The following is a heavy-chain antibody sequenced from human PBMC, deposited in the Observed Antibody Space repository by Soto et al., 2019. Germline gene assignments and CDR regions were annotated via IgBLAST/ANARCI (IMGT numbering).Heavy chain of an antibody. V-gene: IGHV3-23*01. CDR1: GFTFTNYA. Sequence: EVQLSESGGDLRQPGGSLRLSCAASGFTFTNYAMTWVRQTPGKGLEWVSGISASGGLKYYADSVRGRFTVSRDNSKNILKLQMASLRDEDTALYYCATEVGAPPGWLDPWGQGTQASVSS. CDR2: ISASGGLK. D-gene: IGHD1-26*01. CDR3: ATEVGAPPGWLDP. J-gene: IGHJ5*02.